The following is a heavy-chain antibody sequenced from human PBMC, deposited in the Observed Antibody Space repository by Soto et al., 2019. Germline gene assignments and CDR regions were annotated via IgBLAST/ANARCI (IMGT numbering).Heavy chain of an antibody. D-gene: IGHD5-18*01. J-gene: IGHJ4*02. CDR1: GYTFTHYY. Sequence: ASVKVSCKASGYTFTHYYIHWVRQAPGQGLEWMGIINPNGGSTTYAQKFRAGVTMTRDTSTSTVYMELSNLRSDDSAVYYCATSVNSAMAFDYWGQGTLVTVSS. CDR3: ATSVNSAMAFDY. V-gene: IGHV1-46*01. CDR2: INPNGGST.